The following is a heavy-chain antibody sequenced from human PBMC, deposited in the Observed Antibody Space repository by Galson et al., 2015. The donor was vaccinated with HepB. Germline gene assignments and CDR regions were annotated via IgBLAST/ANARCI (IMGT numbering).Heavy chain of an antibody. D-gene: IGHD6-13*01. CDR2: IRYDGSNK. V-gene: IGHV3-30*02. CDR1: GFTFSSYG. Sequence: SLRLSCAASGFTFSSYGMHWVRQAPGKGLEWVAFIRYDGSNKYYADSVKGRFTISRDNSKNTLYLQMNSLRAEDTAVYYCAKDRMYSSSWYGDFQHWGQGTLVTVSS. CDR3: AKDRMYSSSWYGDFQH. J-gene: IGHJ1*01.